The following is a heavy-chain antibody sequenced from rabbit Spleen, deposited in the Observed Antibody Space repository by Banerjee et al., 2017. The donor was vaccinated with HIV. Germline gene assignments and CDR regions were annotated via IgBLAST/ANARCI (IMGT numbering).Heavy chain of an antibody. CDR1: GVSFSFNSY. CDR2: IDTGSSGFT. CDR3: ARDAATSFSSYGMDL. Sequence: LEESGGGLVKPGASLTLTYTASGVSFSFNSYMCWVRQAPGKGLEWIACIDTGSSGFTYFATWAKGRFTISKTSSTTVTLQMTSLTAADTATYFCARDAATSFSSYGMDLWGQGTLVTVS. J-gene: IGHJ6*01. V-gene: IGHV1S40*01. D-gene: IGHD8-1*01.